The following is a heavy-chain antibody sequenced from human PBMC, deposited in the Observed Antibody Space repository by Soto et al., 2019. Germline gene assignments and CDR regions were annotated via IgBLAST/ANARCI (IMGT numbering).Heavy chain of an antibody. J-gene: IGHJ6*02. CDR1: GFTFSDYY. Sequence: VGSLRLSCAASGFTFSDYYMSWIRQAPGKGLEWVSYISSSGSTIYYADSVKGRFTISRDNAKNSLYLQMNSLRAEDTAVYYCARDGGYCSSTSCYEGHGMDVWGQGTTVTSP. V-gene: IGHV3-11*01. CDR3: ARDGGYCSSTSCYEGHGMDV. CDR2: ISSSGSTI. D-gene: IGHD2-2*01.